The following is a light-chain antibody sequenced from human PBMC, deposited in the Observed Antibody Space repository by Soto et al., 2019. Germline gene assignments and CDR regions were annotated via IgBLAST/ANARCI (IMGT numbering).Light chain of an antibody. J-gene: IGKJ4*01. Sequence: IQLTQSPSSLSASVGDRVTITCRASQGIGSYLAWYQQKPGEAPKLLIFDASTLQSGVPSRFSGSGSGTDFTLTISSLQAEDFATSYCQQLSTYPSTFGGGTKVDI. CDR1: QGIGSY. CDR3: QQLSTYPST. CDR2: DAS. V-gene: IGKV1-9*01.